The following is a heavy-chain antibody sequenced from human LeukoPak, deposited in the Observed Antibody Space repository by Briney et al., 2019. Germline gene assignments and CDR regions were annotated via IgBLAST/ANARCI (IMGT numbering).Heavy chain of an antibody. CDR2: IYYSGST. D-gene: IGHD2-21*02. CDR1: GGSISSSSYY. Sequence: NASETLSLTCTVSGGSISSSSYYWGWIRQPPGKGLEWIGSIYYSGSTYYNPSLKSRLTISLDTSKNQFSLKLSSVTAADTAVYYCARAAYCGGDCYYYFDYWGQGILVTVSS. J-gene: IGHJ4*02. CDR3: ARAAYCGGDCYYYFDY. V-gene: IGHV4-39*07.